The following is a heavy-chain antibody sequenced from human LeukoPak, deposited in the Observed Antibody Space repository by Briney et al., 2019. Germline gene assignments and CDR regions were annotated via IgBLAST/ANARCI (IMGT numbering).Heavy chain of an antibody. D-gene: IGHD3-9*01. V-gene: IGHV1-69*13. Sequence: SVKVSCKASGGTFSTYAISWVRQAPGQGLEWMGGIIPIFGTSNYAQNFQGRVTITADESTSTAYMELSSLRSEDTAVYYCARDDGRYFDRLGHDAFDIWGQGTLVTVSS. CDR1: GGTFSTYA. J-gene: IGHJ3*02. CDR3: ARDDGRYFDRLGHDAFDI. CDR2: IIPIFGTS.